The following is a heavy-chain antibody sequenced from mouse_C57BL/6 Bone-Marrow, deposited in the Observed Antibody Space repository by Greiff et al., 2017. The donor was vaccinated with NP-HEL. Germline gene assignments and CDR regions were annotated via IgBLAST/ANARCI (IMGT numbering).Heavy chain of an antibody. D-gene: IGHD1-1*01. CDR3: ARSPYYGSSYGY. J-gene: IGHJ2*01. CDR1: GYTFTSYW. V-gene: IGHV1-64*01. Sequence: QVQLKQPGAELVKPGASVKLSCKASGYTFTSYWMHWVKQRPGQGLEWIGMIHPNSGSTNYNEKFKSKATLTVDKSSSTAYMQLSSLTSEDSAVYYCARSPYYGSSYGYWGQGTTLTVSS. CDR2: IHPNSGST.